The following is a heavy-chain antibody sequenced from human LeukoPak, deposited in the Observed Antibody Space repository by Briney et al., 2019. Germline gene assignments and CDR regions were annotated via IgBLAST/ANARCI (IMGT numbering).Heavy chain of an antibody. J-gene: IGHJ4*02. CDR3: AKGGGRYCSGGSCYRLDY. CDR1: GFTFSSYG. V-gene: IGHV3-30*02. Sequence: GGSLRLSCAASGFTFSSYGMHWVRQAPGKGLEWVAFIRYDGSNKYYADSVKGRFTISRDNSKNTLYLQMNSLRAEDTAVYYCAKGGGRYCSGGSCYRLDYWGQGTLVTVSS. CDR2: IRYDGSNK. D-gene: IGHD2-15*01.